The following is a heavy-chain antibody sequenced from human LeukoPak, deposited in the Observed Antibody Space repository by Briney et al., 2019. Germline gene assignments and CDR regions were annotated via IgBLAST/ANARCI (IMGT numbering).Heavy chain of an antibody. CDR3: ARHAPGIAGFDY. V-gene: IGHV4-59*08. Sequence: SETLSLTCTVSGGSPSSYYWSWVRQPPGQGLEWVAFIHYSGETNDNPSVKSRATISVDSSKNQLSLILSSVTAADTAFYYCARHAPGIAGFDYWGQGILVTVSS. CDR1: GGSPSSYY. J-gene: IGHJ4*02. CDR2: IHYSGET. D-gene: IGHD6-13*01.